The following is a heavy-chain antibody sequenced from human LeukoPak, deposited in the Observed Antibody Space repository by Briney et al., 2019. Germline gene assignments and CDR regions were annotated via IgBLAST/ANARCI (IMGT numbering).Heavy chain of an antibody. CDR1: GFTFSSYA. D-gene: IGHD1-26*01. CDR2: ISYDGSNK. V-gene: IGHV3-30-3*02. J-gene: IGHJ4*02. CDR3: IKDLSGTWSFDY. Sequence: GGSLRLSCAASGFTFSSYAMHWVRQAPGKGLEWVAVISYDGSNKYYADSVKGRFTISRDNSKNTLYLQMNSLRAEDTAVYYCIKDLSGTWSFDYWGQGTLLIVSS.